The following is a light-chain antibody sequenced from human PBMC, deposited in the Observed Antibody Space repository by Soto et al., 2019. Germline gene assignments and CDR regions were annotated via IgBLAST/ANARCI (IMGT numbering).Light chain of an antibody. CDR2: ENN. CDR3: GTWDSSLSGGV. J-gene: IGLJ2*01. V-gene: IGLV1-51*02. Sequence: QSVLTQPPSVSAAPGQKVTISCSGSSSNIGNNYVSWYQQLPGTAPKLLIYENNKRPSGIPDRFSGSKSGTSATPGITGLQTGDEADYYCGTWDSSLSGGVFGGGTKVTVL. CDR1: SSNIGNNY.